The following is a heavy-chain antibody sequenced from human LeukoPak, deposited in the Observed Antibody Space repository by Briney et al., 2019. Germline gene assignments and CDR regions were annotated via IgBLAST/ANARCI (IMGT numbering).Heavy chain of an antibody. CDR1: GFTFSSYA. Sequence: GGSLRLSCAASGFTFSSYAMHWVRQAPGKGLEWVAVISYDGSNKYYADSVKGRFTISRDNSKNTLYLQMNSLRAEDTAVYYCARDREGPSGYWGQGTLDTVSS. CDR3: ARDREGPSGY. J-gene: IGHJ4*02. CDR2: ISYDGSNK. V-gene: IGHV3-30-3*01.